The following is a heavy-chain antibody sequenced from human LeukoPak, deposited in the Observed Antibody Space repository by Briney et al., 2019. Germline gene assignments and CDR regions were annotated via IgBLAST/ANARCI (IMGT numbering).Heavy chain of an antibody. CDR1: GVSFSGYC. CDR2: INHSGST. J-gene: IGHJ3*02. V-gene: IGHV4-34*01. D-gene: IGHD6-13*01. CDR3: ARWPPEQQLTRDDACHI. Sequence: PSETLSLTCAVYGVSFSGYCWSWIRQPPGKGLEWIGEINHSGSTNYNPSLKSRVTISVDTSKNQFSLKLSSVTAADTAVYYCARWPPEQQLTRDDACHIWGQGTMVTVSS.